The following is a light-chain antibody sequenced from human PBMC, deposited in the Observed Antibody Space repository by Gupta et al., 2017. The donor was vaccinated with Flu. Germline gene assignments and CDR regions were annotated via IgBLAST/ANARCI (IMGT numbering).Light chain of an antibody. V-gene: IGLV2-14*01. CDR3: SSYRKSDTVVV. CDR1: SSDVGGYDY. Sequence: QSALTQPASVSGSPGQSIAISCTGTSSDVGGYDYVSWYQQHPGKAPELVIFEVNRRPSGVSDRCSGSKSGNTASLTISGLLAEDEAYYYCSSYRKSDTVVVFGGGTKLTVL. J-gene: IGLJ2*01. CDR2: EVN.